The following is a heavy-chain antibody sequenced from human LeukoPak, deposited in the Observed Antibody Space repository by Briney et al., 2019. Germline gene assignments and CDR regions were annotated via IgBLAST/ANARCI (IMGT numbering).Heavy chain of an antibody. D-gene: IGHD6-19*01. CDR1: GFTFSSYG. V-gene: IGHV3-33*01. Sequence: GRSLRLSCAASGFTFSSYGMHWVRQAPGKGLEWVAVIWYDGSNKYYADSVKGRFTISRDNSKNTLYLQMNSLRAEDTAVYYCARGPGWPGPLDYWGQGTLVTVSS. CDR2: IWYDGSNK. J-gene: IGHJ4*02. CDR3: ARGPGWPGPLDY.